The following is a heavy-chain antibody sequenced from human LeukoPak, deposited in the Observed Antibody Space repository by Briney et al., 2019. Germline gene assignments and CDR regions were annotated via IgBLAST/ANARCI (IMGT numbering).Heavy chain of an antibody. CDR3: ARQYYFDSSGYLDY. CDR2: INHSGST. CDR1: GGSFSGYY. D-gene: IGHD3-22*01. J-gene: IGHJ4*02. Sequence: SETLSLTCAVYGGSFSGYYWSWIRQPPGKGLEWIGEINHSGSTNYNPSLKSRVTISVDTSKNQFSLKLSSVTAADAAVYYCARQYYFDSSGYLDYWGQGTLATVSS. V-gene: IGHV4-34*01.